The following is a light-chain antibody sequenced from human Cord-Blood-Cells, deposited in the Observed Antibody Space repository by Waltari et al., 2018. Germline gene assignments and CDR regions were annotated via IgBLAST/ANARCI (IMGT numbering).Light chain of an antibody. CDR2: EGS. CDR3: CSYAGSSTFDVV. Sequence: QSALTQPASVSGSPGQSITISCTGTSSDVGRYNLVSWYQQHPGKAPKLMIYEGSKRPSGVSNRFSGSKSGNMASLTISGLQAEDEADYYCCSYAGSSTFDVVFGGGTKLTVL. CDR1: SSDVGRYNL. J-gene: IGLJ2*01. V-gene: IGLV2-23*03.